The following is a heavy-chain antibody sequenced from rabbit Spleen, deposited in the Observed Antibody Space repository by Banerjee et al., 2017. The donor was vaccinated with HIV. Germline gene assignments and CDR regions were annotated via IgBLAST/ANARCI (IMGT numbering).Heavy chain of an antibody. V-gene: IGHV1S45*01. CDR2: IEVGSSAFT. CDR3: ARDTSSSFSSYGMDL. D-gene: IGHD1-1*01. Sequence: QEQLEESGGDLVQPEGSLKLSCTASGVSFSFSSYMCWVRQAPGKGLEWIACIEVGSSAFTYFATWAKGRFTISKTSSTTVTLQVTRLTAADTATYFCARDTSSSFSSYGMDLWGPGTLVTVS. J-gene: IGHJ6*01. CDR1: GVSFSFSSY.